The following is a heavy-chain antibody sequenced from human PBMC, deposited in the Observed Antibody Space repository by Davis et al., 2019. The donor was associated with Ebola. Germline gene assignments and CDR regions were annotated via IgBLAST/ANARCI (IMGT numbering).Heavy chain of an antibody. CDR3: ARGYCSSTSCPRWFDP. Sequence: GESLKISCAASGFTFSSYGMHWVRQAPGKGLEWVAVIWYDGSNKYYADSVKGRFTISRDNSKNTLYLQMNSLRAEDTAVYYCARGYCSSTSCPRWFDPWGQGTLVTVSS. CDR2: IWYDGSNK. J-gene: IGHJ5*02. CDR1: GFTFSSYG. V-gene: IGHV3-33*01. D-gene: IGHD2-2*01.